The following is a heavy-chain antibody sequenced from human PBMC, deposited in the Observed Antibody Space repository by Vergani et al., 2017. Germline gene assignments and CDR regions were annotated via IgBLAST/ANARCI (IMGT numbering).Heavy chain of an antibody. CDR1: GFSLNTRGVS. CDR2: LYWNDDQ. J-gene: IGHJ6*03. V-gene: IGHV2-5*04. Sequence: QITLKESGPTFVKPTQTLTLTCTFSGFSLNTRGVSVAWLPHPPGKALDCLALLYWNDDQHYSPSLNNRVTITKDTSKNQVVLTMTNMDYVDTGTYYCVYRKTECGTTGCFYPLYYYYYMDVWGKGTTVTVSS. CDR3: VYRKTECGTTGCFYPLYYYYYMDV. D-gene: IGHD1-7*01.